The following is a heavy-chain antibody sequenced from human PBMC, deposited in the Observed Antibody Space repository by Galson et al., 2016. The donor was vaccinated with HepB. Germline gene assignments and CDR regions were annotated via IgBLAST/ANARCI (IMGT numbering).Heavy chain of an antibody. CDR1: RFTFSNYA. CDR2: ISLSGGGT. Sequence: SLRLSCAASRFTFSNYAMTWVRQAPGKGLEWVSAISLSGGGTYYADSVKGRFTTYRDNSKNTLYLEMNSLSAEDSAIYYCATTRGGGMAAVSTAQGYGLDVWGKGTTVTVSS. V-gene: IGHV3-23*01. CDR3: ATTRGGGMAAVSTAQGYGLDV. D-gene: IGHD4-11*01. J-gene: IGHJ6*04.